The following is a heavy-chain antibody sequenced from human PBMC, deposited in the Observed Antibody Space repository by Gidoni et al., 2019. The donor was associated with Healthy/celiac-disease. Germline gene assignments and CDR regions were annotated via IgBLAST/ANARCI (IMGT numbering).Heavy chain of an antibody. J-gene: IGHJ6*02. CDR2: ISSSSSTI. CDR1: GFTFSSFS. V-gene: IGHV3-48*01. Sequence: EVQLVESGGGLVQPGGSLSLSCAASGFTFSSFSMNWVRQAPGKGRAWVSYISSSSSTIYYADSVKGRFTISRDNAKNSRYLQMNSLRAEDTAVYYCARGSGYDFYYYYYGMDVWGQGTTVTVSS. CDR3: ARGSGYDFYYYYYGMDV. D-gene: IGHD5-12*01.